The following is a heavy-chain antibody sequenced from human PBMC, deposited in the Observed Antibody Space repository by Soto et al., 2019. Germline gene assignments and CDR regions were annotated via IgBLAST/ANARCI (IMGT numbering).Heavy chain of an antibody. D-gene: IGHD3-10*01. V-gene: IGHV1-69*13. CDR3: ARVSCPVYYGAGKPPHEAFDI. CDR1: GGTFSSYA. Sequence: ASVKVSCKASGGTFSSYAISWVRQAPGQGLEWMGGIIPIFGTANYAQKFQGRVTITADESTSTAYMELSSLRSEDMAVYYCARVSCPVYYGAGKPPHEAFDIGGKGKRATV. CDR2: IIPIFGTA. J-gene: IGHJ3*02.